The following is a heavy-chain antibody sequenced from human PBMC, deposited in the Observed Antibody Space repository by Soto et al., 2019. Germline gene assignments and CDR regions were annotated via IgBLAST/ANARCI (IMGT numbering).Heavy chain of an antibody. CDR1: GDSLSTDYW. Sequence: PSETLSLTCTVSGDSLSTDYWWSWVRQPPGKGLEWIGEIHHSGITNYIQSVRSRVTMSVDKSNNQVSLELTSVAAADTAVYYCARGISYRWVYWGQGIFVTVSS. CDR3: ARGISYRWVY. J-gene: IGHJ4*02. V-gene: IGHV4-4*02. D-gene: IGHD3-16*02. CDR2: IHHSGIT.